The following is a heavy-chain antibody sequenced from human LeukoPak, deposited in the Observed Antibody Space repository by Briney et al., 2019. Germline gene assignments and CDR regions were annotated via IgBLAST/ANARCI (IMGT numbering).Heavy chain of an antibody. Sequence: ASVKVSCKASGYTFTGYYMHWVRQAPGQGLEWMGWINPNSGGTNYAQKFQGRVTMTRDTSISTAYMELRSLRSDDTAVYYCAREPLRSCSGGNCYNDYWGQGTLVTVSS. D-gene: IGHD2-15*01. V-gene: IGHV1-2*02. J-gene: IGHJ4*02. CDR1: GYTFTGYY. CDR3: AREPLRSCSGGNCYNDY. CDR2: INPNSGGT.